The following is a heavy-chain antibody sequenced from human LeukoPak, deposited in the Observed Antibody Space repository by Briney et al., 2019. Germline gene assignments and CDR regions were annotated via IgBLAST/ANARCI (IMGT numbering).Heavy chain of an antibody. V-gene: IGHV3-21*01. Sequence: GGSLRLSCAASGFTFSSHSMNWVRQAPGKGLEWVSSISSSSYIYYADSVKGRFTISRDNAKNSLYLQMNSLRAEDTAVYYCARDQDYYDSSGPFDYWGQGTLVTVSS. J-gene: IGHJ4*02. CDR2: ISSSSYI. D-gene: IGHD3-22*01. CDR1: GFTFSSHS. CDR3: ARDQDYYDSSGPFDY.